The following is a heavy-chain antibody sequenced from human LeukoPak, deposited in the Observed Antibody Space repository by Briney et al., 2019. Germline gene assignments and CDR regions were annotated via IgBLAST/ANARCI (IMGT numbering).Heavy chain of an antibody. Sequence: PGGSLRLSCAASGFTFSSYAMSWVRQAPGKGLEWVSAISGSGGSTYYADSVKGRFTISRDNSKNTLYLQMNSLRAEDTAVYYCATDYGSGSYSVRSYYGMDVWGQGTTVTVSS. CDR1: GFTFSSYA. V-gene: IGHV3-23*01. CDR2: ISGSGGST. CDR3: ATDYGSGSYSVRSYYGMDV. D-gene: IGHD3-10*01. J-gene: IGHJ6*02.